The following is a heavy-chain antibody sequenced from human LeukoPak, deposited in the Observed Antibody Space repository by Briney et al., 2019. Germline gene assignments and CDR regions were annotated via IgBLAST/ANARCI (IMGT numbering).Heavy chain of an antibody. D-gene: IGHD5-24*01. J-gene: IGHJ4*02. CDR3: TRVGYIDEGIDY. V-gene: IGHV3-7*04. Sequence: GGSLRLSCAASGFTFSSSAMTWVRQAPGKGLEWVANIKQDGSKKSYVDSVKGRFTIFRDNAKNSLYLQMNSPRAEDTAIYYCTRVGYIDEGIDYWGQGTLVTVSS. CDR2: IKQDGSKK. CDR1: GFTFSSSA.